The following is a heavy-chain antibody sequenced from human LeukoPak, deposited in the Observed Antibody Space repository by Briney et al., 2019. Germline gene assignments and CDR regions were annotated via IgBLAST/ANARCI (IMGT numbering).Heavy chain of an antibody. V-gene: IGHV1-69*05. CDR2: IIPIFGTA. J-gene: IGHJ4*02. CDR1: GGTFSSYA. CDR3: ARGPGGEPFDY. Sequence: SVKVSCKASGGTFSSYAISWVRQAPGQGLEWMGGIIPIFGTANYAQKFQGRVTMTTDTSTSTAYMELRSLRSDDTAVYYCARGPGGEPFDYWGQGTLVTVSS. D-gene: IGHD1-14*01.